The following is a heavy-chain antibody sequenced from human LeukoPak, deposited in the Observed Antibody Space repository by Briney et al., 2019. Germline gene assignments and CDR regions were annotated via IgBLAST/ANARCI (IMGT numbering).Heavy chain of an antibody. CDR1: GFTVSSNY. J-gene: IGHJ3*02. Sequence: GGSLSLSCAASGFTVSSNYMSWVGQAPGEGLEWVSVIYSGGSTYYADSVKGRFTISRDNSKNTLYLQMNSLRAEDTAVYYCARPLGYCSSTSCYYDAFDIWGQGTMVTVSS. D-gene: IGHD2-2*01. V-gene: IGHV3-53*01. CDR3: ARPLGYCSSTSCYYDAFDI. CDR2: IYSGGST.